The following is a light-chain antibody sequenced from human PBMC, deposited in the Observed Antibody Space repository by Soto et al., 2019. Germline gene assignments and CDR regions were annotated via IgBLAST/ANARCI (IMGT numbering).Light chain of an antibody. CDR2: KAS. CDR3: QQYNSYPLT. V-gene: IGKV1-5*03. Sequence: DIQMTQSPSTLSASVGDRVTITCRASQSISIWLAWYQQRPGKAPNLLIYKASSLDSGVPSRFSGSGSGTEFTLTISSLQSDDFATYYCQQYNSYPLTFGGGIKVEIK. J-gene: IGKJ4*01. CDR1: QSISIW.